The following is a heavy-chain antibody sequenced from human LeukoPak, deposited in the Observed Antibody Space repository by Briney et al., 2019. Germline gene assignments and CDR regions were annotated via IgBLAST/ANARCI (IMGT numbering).Heavy chain of an antibody. V-gene: IGHV4-4*07. CDR1: GGSISSYY. Sequence: PSETLSLTCTVSGGSISSYYWSWIRQPAGKGLQWIGRIYSSGSANYNPSLKSRVTMSVDTSKNQFSLRLSSVTAADTAVYYCARDQYSGSLDYWGQGTLVTVSS. J-gene: IGHJ4*02. CDR3: ARDQYSGSLDY. CDR2: IYSSGSA. D-gene: IGHD1-26*01.